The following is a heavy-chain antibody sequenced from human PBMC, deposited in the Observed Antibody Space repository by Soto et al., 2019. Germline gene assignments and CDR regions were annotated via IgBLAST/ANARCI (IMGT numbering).Heavy chain of an antibody. V-gene: IGHV4-59*01. CDR2: IYYSGST. CDR1: GASITSSY. CDR3: ARGRLGILEY. J-gene: IGHJ4*02. D-gene: IGHD7-27*01. Sequence: QVQLQESGPGQVKPSETLSLTCTVSGASITSSYWSWVRQPPGKGLEWIGSIYYSGSTNYNPSLTSRVTISVDTSNKQFSLRLSSVTAADTAVYYCARGRLGILEYWGQGTLVTVSS.